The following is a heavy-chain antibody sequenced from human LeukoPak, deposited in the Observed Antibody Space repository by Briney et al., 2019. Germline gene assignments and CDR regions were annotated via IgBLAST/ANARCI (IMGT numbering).Heavy chain of an antibody. CDR2: IYSGGST. CDR3: ARDPYYYDSSP. CDR1: GGSISSGSYY. V-gene: IGHV3-66*01. Sequence: ETLSLTCTVSGGSISSGSYYMSWVRQAPGKGLEWVSVIYSGGSTYYADPVKGRFTISRDNSKNTLYLQMNSLRAEDTAVYYCARDPYYYDSSPWGQGTLVTVSS. J-gene: IGHJ1*01. D-gene: IGHD3-22*01.